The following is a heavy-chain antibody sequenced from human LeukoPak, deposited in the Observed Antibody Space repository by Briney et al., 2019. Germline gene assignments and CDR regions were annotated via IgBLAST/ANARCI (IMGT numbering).Heavy chain of an antibody. D-gene: IGHD4-11*01. CDR2: ISRSGGST. J-gene: IGHJ3*02. CDR3: AKGALSTVILAWAFDS. CDR1: EFTFSSYA. V-gene: IGHV3-23*01. Sequence: SLTLPCPTCEFTFSSYALIWVRQPSGKGLDPLHRISRSGGSTYSAVSVKGRFTISRDNSRIALYLQMNRLRADDTAGYYCAKGALSTVILAWAFDSWGQGTMVTGSS.